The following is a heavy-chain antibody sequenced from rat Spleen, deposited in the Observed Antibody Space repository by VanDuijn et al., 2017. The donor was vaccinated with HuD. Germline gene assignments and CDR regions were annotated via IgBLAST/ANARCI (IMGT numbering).Heavy chain of an antibody. CDR3: VRHRDYYNSYVYAFDY. Sequence: EVQLVESDGGLVRPGRSLKLSCAASGFTFSDYYMAWVRQAPTEGLEWVATFSYDGRTTYYRDSVKGRFTISRDNEKSTLYLQMDSLRSEDTATYYCVRHRDYYNSYVYAFDYWGRGVMVTVSS. D-gene: IGHD1-2*01. V-gene: IGHV5-29*01. J-gene: IGHJ2*01. CDR1: GFTFSDYY. CDR2: FSYDGRTT.